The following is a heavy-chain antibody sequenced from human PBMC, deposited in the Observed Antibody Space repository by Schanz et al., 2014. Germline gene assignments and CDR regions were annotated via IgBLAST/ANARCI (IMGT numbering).Heavy chain of an antibody. CDR3: ARDEGKDGYNLAFDV. V-gene: IGHV3-30*14. CDR1: GFTFSRYA. J-gene: IGHJ4*02. Sequence: QVQLVESGGGVVQPGRSLRLSCAASGFTFSRYAMHWVRQAPGKGLEWVAVISYDGTNKYYTDSVKGRFTISRDNSKNMVFLQMNSLRVEDTAIYYCARDEGKDGYNLAFDVWGQGTLITVSS. CDR2: ISYDGTNK. D-gene: IGHD5-12*01.